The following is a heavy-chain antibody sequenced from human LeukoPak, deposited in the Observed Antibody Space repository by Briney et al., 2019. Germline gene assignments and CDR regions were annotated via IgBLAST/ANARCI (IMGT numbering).Heavy chain of an antibody. J-gene: IGHJ4*02. CDR2: ISSNGGST. D-gene: IGHD3-10*01. CDR3: AREYYGSYFDY. CDR1: GFTFSSFS. Sequence: PGGSLRLSCADSGFTFSSFSMHWVRQAPGKGLESVSAISSNGGSTYYANSVKGRFTISRDNSKNTLYLQMGSLRAEDMAVYYCAREYYGSYFDYWGQGTLVTVSS. V-gene: IGHV3-64*01.